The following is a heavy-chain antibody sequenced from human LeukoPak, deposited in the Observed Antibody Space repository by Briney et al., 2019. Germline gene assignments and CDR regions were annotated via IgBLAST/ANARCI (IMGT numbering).Heavy chain of an antibody. V-gene: IGHV4-59*12. CDR3: ASLTLADTSRYGEFDY. D-gene: IGHD3-22*01. J-gene: IGHJ4*02. CDR2: IYHSGNT. CDR1: GGSISTYY. Sequence: SETLSLTCTVSGGSISTYYWSWIRQPPGMGLEWIGYIYHSGNTDHNPSLKSRVTISIDTSNNQFSLKLNSVTAADTAVYYCASLTLADTSRYGEFDYWGQGTLVTVSS.